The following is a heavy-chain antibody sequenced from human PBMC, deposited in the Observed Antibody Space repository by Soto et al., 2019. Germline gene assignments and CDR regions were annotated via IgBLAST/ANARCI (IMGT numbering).Heavy chain of an antibody. Sequence: PWWSLRLSCSASVFTFSGYAMNWCRQAPGKGLEWVSYISSSGSTIYYADSVKGRFTISGDNAKNSLYLQMNSLRAEDTAVYYCARDQVDTAMVSDFDYWGQGTLVTVSS. V-gene: IGHV3-48*03. J-gene: IGHJ4*02. CDR3: ARDQVDTAMVSDFDY. D-gene: IGHD5-18*01. CDR2: ISSSGSTI. CDR1: VFTFSGYA.